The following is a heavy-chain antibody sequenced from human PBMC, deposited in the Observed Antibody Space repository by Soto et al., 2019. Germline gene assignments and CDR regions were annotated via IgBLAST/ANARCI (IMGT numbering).Heavy chain of an antibody. CDR3: ATLGAAARTCFFDY. CDR1: GGSISSGNW. V-gene: IGHV4-4*02. J-gene: IGHJ4*02. CDR2: IYHSGST. D-gene: IGHD6-25*01. Sequence: QVQLQESGPGLVKPSGTLSLTCAVSGGSISSGNWWTWVRQPPGKGLEWLGEIYHSGSTNNNPSLKSRVTISVDKSKNQFSLKLTSVTAADTAVYYCATLGAAARTCFFDYWGQGTLVTVSS.